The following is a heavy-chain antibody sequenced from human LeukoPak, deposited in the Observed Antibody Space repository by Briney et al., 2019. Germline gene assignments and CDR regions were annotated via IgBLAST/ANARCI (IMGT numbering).Heavy chain of an antibody. CDR3: ARHQLPIAAAGLNWFDP. Sequence: PSETLSLTCTVSGGSISSYYWSWIRQPAGKGLKWIGRIYTSGSTNYNPSLKSRVTMSVDTSKNQFSLKLSSVTAADTAVYYCARHQLPIAAAGLNWFDPWGQGTLVTVSS. D-gene: IGHD6-13*01. J-gene: IGHJ5*02. CDR2: IYTSGST. V-gene: IGHV4-4*07. CDR1: GGSISSYY.